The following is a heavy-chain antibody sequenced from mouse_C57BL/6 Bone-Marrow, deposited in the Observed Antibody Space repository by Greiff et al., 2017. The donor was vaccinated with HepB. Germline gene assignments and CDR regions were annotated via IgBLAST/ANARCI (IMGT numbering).Heavy chain of an antibody. J-gene: IGHJ3*01. CDR3: ARLRDYYGSSPFAY. D-gene: IGHD1-1*01. CDR1: GYTFTSYW. V-gene: IGHV1-53*01. Sequence: VKLQQPGTELVKPGASVKLSCKASGYTFTSYWMHWVKQRPGQGLEWIGNISPSNGGNNYNEKFKSKATLTGDKSSSTASMQLSSLTSEDSAVYYCARLRDYYGSSPFAYWGEGTLVTVSA. CDR2: ISPSNGGN.